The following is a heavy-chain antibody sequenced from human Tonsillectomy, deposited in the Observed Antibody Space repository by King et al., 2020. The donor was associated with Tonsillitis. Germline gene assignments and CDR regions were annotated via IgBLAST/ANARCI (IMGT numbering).Heavy chain of an antibody. V-gene: IGHV3-30*04. D-gene: IGHD1-1*01. CDR2: ISYDGTEK. J-gene: IGHJ4*02. CDR1: GFTFSNYA. CDR3: ARDLMSGDWNDPLGYFDY. Sequence: VQLVESGGGVVQPGRSLRLSCAASGFTFSNYAMHWVRQAPGKWLEWVAIISYDGTEKYYADSVTGRFTISRDNSKNKMSVQMNSLRAEDTAVYYCARDLMSGDWNDPLGYFDYWGQGTLVTVSS.